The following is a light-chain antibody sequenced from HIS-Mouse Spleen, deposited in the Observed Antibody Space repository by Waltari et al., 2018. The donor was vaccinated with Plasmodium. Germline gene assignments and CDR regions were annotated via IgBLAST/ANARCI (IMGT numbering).Light chain of an antibody. J-gene: IGLJ3*02. CDR1: ALPKKY. Sequence: SYELTPPPSVSVSPGQTARITCSGDALPKKYAYWDQQKSSQAPVLGIYEDSKRPSGIPERFSGASSGTMATLTISGAQVEDEADYYCYSTDSSGNHRVFGGGTKLTVL. CDR2: EDS. V-gene: IGLV3-10*01. CDR3: YSTDSSGNHRV.